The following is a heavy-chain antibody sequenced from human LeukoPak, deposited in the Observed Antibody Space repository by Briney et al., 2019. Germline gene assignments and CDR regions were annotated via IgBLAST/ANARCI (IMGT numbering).Heavy chain of an antibody. D-gene: IGHD2-2*01. CDR2: IYTSGST. CDR1: GGSISSYY. Sequence: SETLSLTCTVSGGSISSYYWSWIRQPAGKGLEWIGRIYTSGSTNYNPSLKSRVTISVDTSKNQFSLKLSSVTAADTAVYYCARLMLGYCSSTSCSADYPFDYWGQGTLVTVSS. CDR3: ARLMLGYCSSTSCSADYPFDY. V-gene: IGHV4-4*07. J-gene: IGHJ4*02.